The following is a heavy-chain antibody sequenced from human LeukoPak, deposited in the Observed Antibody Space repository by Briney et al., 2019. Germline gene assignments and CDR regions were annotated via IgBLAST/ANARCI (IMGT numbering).Heavy chain of an antibody. V-gene: IGHV3-48*01. CDR1: EFTFSSYS. CDR3: ARDDYYYYYGMDV. CDR2: ITNSGNSK. J-gene: IGHJ6*02. Sequence: PGGSLRLSCAASEFTFSSYSMNWVRQAPGKGLEWVSYITNSGNSKSYADSVKGRFTISRDNTKNSLYLQMNGLRAEDTAVYYCARDDYYYYYGMDVWGQGTTVTVSS.